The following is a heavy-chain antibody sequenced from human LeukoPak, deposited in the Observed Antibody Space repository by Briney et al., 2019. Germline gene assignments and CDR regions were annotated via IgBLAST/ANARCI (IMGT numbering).Heavy chain of an antibody. Sequence: SETLSLTCTVSGDSISSGDYYWSWIRQPPGKGLEWIGYIYYSGSTYYNPSLKSRVTISVDTPKNQFSLKLGSVTAADTAVYYCARDLLGRSYDRGDWYFDLWGRGTLVTVSS. CDR2: IYYSGST. CDR3: ARDLLGRSYDRGDWYFDL. V-gene: IGHV4-30-4*01. J-gene: IGHJ2*01. D-gene: IGHD3-22*01. CDR1: GDSISSGDYY.